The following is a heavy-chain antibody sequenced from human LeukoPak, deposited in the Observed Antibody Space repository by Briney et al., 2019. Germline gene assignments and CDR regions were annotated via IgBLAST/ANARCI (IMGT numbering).Heavy chain of an antibody. CDR2: IIPIFGTA. CDR1: GGTFSSYA. J-gene: IGHJ4*02. CDR3: AGGTGYSSGWYLLFDY. D-gene: IGHD6-19*01. V-gene: IGHV1-69*05. Sequence: ASVKVSCKASGGTFSSYAISWVRQAPGQGLEWMGGIIPIFGTANYAQKFQGRVTITTDESTSTAYMELSSLRSEDTAVYYCAGGTGYSSGWYLLFDYWGQGTLVTVPS.